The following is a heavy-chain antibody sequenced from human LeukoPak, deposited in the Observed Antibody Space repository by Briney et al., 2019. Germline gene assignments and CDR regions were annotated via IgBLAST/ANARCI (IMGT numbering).Heavy chain of an antibody. CDR2: ISAYNGNT. Sequence: ASVKVSCKASGYTFTSYGISWVRQAPGQGLEWMGWISAYNGNTNYAQKLQGRVTMTTDTSTSTAYMELRSLRSDDTAVYYCATEWDLRGAFDIWGQGTMVTVSS. CDR1: GYTFTSYG. D-gene: IGHD1-26*01. J-gene: IGHJ3*02. V-gene: IGHV1-18*01. CDR3: ATEWDLRGAFDI.